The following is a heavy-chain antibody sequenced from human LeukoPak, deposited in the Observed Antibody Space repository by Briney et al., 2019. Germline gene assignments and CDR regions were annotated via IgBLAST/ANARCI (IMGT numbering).Heavy chain of an antibody. J-gene: IGHJ4*02. CDR1: GGSFSDYY. CDR2: INHSRGT. CDR3: ARDAYCGGDCSLFDY. Sequence: PSETLSLTCAVYGGSFSDYYWSWIRQSPGKGLEWIGEINHSRGTNYNPSLKSRVTISVDTSKNQFSLKLSSVTAADTAVYYCARDAYCGGDCSLFDYWGQGTLVTVSS. D-gene: IGHD2-21*02. V-gene: IGHV4-34*01.